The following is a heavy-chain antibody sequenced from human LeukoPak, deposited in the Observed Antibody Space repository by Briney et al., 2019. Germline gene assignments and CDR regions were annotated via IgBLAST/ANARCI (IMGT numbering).Heavy chain of an antibody. D-gene: IGHD3-22*01. Sequence: GGSLRLSCAASGVTFSGHYMNWVRQAPGKGLEWVGRIRKKGNGYTTEYAASVEGRFTISRDDSKISLYLQMNSLKTEATALYYCARVRDSDGYSYDYWGQGTLVTVSS. CDR1: GVTFSGHY. J-gene: IGHJ4*02. CDR2: IRKKGNGYTT. CDR3: ARVRDSDGYSYDY. V-gene: IGHV3-72*01.